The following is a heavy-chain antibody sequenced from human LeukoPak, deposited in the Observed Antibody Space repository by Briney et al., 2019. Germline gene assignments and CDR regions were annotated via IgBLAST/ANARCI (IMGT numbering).Heavy chain of an antibody. J-gene: IGHJ4*02. V-gene: IGHV1-69*01. CDR2: IIPMFGTA. Sequence: SVKVSCKASGGTFSYYAISWVRQAPGQGLEWMGGIIPMFGTANYAQKFQGRVTITADEPTSTAYMELSSLRSEDTAVYYCARGPSFGGSSGYNLDYWGQGTLVTVSS. D-gene: IGHD3-22*01. CDR3: ARGPSFGGSSGYNLDY. CDR1: GGTFSYYA.